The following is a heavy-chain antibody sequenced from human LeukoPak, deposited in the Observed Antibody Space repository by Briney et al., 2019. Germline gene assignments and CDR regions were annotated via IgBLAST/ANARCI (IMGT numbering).Heavy chain of an antibody. CDR2: INPNSGGT. D-gene: IGHD3-9*01. CDR1: GYTFTGYY. Sequence: ASVKVSCKASGYTFTGYYMHWVRQAPGQGLEWMGWINPNSGGTNYAQKFQGRVTMTRDTPISTAYMELSRLRSDDTAVYYCARDKGLGRYFDREGGAFDIWGQGTMVSVSS. V-gene: IGHV1-2*02. CDR3: ARDKGLGRYFDREGGAFDI. J-gene: IGHJ3*02.